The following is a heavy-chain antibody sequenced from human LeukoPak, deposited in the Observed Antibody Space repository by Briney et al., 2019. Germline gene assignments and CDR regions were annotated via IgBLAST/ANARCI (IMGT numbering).Heavy chain of an antibody. CDR3: TRKGQWLVDYGMDV. D-gene: IGHD6-19*01. CDR2: ISYDGSNK. V-gene: IGHV3-30*04. Sequence: PGRSLRLSCAASGFTFSSYAMHWVRQAPGKGLEWVAVISYDGSNKYYADSVKGRFTISRDNSKNTLYLQMNSLRAEDTAVYYCTRKGQWLVDYGMDVWGQGTTVTVSS. J-gene: IGHJ6*02. CDR1: GFTFSSYA.